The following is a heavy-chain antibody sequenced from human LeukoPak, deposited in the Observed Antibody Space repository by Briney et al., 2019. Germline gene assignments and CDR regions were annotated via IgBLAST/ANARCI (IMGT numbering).Heavy chain of an antibody. CDR3: AREGGYCSSTSCPYYFDY. CDR2: IIPIFGRA. CDR1: GGTFSSYA. D-gene: IGHD2-2*01. J-gene: IGHJ4*02. Sequence: SVKVSCKAFGGTFSSYAISWVRQAPGQGLEWMGGIIPIFGRANYAQKFQGRVTITTDESTSTAYMELSSLRSEDTAVYYCAREGGYCSSTSCPYYFDYWGQGTLVTVPS. V-gene: IGHV1-69*05.